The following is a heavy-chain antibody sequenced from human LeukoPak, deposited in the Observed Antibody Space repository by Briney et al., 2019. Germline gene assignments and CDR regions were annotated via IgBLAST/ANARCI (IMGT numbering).Heavy chain of an antibody. CDR2: IYYSGTT. Sequence: SETLSLTCTVSGGSISSFYWSWLRQPPGKGLKRIGYIYYSGTTNYNPSLNSRVTISVNTSNNQYSLRLSSATAADTVVYYCARGSSTSTIDYWGQGTLVTVST. V-gene: IGHV4-59*01. CDR1: GGSISSFY. CDR3: ARGSSTSTIDY. D-gene: IGHD2-2*01. J-gene: IGHJ4*02.